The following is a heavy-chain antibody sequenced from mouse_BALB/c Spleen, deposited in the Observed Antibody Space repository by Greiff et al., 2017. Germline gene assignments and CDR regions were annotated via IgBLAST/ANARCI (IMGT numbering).Heavy chain of an antibody. D-gene: IGHD1-2*01. J-gene: IGHJ4*01. V-gene: IGHV1-4*01. CDR3: ARGPVLRRRGAMDY. CDR2: INPSSGYT. CDR1: GYTFTSYT. Sequence: VQLQQSGAELARPGASVKMSCKASGYTFTSYTMHWVKQRPGQGLEWIGYINPSSGYTNYNQKFKDKATLTADKSSSTAYMQLSSLTSEDSAVYYCARGPVLRRRGAMDYWGQGTSVTVSA.